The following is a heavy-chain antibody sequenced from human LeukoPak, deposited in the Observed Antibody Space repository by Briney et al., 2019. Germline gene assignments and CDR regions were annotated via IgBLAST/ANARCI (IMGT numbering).Heavy chain of an antibody. CDR1: GYTFTSYA. CDR3: ARDVVVVVAAITNWFDP. V-gene: IGHV7-4-1*02. J-gene: IGHJ5*02. D-gene: IGHD2-15*01. Sequence: ASVKVSCKASGYTFTSYAMNWVRQAPGRGLEWMGWINTNTGNPTYAQGFTGRFVFSLDTSVSTAYLQISSLKAEDTAVYYCARDVVVVVAAITNWFDPWGQGTLVTVSS. CDR2: INTNTGNP.